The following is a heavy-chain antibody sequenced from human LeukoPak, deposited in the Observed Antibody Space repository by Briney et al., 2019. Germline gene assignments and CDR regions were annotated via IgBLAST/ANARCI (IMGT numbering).Heavy chain of an antibody. Sequence: SETLSLACAVSGSSISSDYYWGCIRQPPGKGLEWIGSISHGASTYYSPSLKSRLTISLDTSKNQFSLNLSSVTAADTAVYYCAGPPYNFWSTSLDYWGQGTLVTVSS. CDR2: ISHGAST. CDR1: GSSISSDYY. V-gene: IGHV4-38-2*01. CDR3: AGPPYNFWSTSLDY. J-gene: IGHJ4*02. D-gene: IGHD3-3*01.